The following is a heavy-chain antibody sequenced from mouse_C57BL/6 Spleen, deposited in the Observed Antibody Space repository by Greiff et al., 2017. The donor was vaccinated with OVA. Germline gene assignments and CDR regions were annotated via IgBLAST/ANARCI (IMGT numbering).Heavy chain of an antibody. CDR3: EGIGQGGY. J-gene: IGHJ2*01. D-gene: IGHD3-3*01. V-gene: IGHV1-7*01. CDR2: INPSSGYT. Sequence: QVQLQQSGAELAKPGASVKLSCKASGYTFTSYWMHWVKQRPGQGLEWIGYINPSSGYTKYNQKFKDKATLTADKSSSTAYMQLGSLKDEDSADSYCEGIGQGGYWGQGTTLTVSS. CDR1: GYTFTSYW.